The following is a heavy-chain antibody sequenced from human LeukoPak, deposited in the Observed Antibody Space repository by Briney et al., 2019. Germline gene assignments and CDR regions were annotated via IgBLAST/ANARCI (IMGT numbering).Heavy chain of an antibody. V-gene: IGHV5-51*01. CDR1: GYRLTSNW. CDR2: IYPGYSDA. CDR3: ARHPIAGGGAYNWFDP. Sequence: GESLKISCKISGYRLTSNWIGWVRQVPGKGLEWMGLIYPGYSDAKYSPSFQGQVTFSVDASISTAYLQLSGLRASDTAIYYCARHPIAGGGAYNWFDPWGQGTLVTVSS. D-gene: IGHD6-13*01. J-gene: IGHJ5*02.